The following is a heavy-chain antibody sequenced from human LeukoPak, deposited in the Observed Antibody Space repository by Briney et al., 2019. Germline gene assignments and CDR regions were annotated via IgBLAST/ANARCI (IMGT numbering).Heavy chain of an antibody. V-gene: IGHV3-23*01. D-gene: IGHD5-12*01. CDR2: ISGSGGST. Sequence: PGVSLRLSCAASGFTFSSYAMSWVRQAPGKGLEWVSAISGSGGSTYYADSVKGRFTISRDNSKNTLYLQMNSLRAEDTAVYYCAKARGWALGGYVSNWGQGTMVTVSS. CDR1: GFTFSSYA. CDR3: AKARGWALGGYVSN. J-gene: IGHJ3*01.